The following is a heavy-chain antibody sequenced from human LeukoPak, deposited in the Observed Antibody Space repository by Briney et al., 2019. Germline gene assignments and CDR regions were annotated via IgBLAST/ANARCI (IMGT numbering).Heavy chain of an antibody. Sequence: GGSLRLSCAASGNYWMHWVRQAPGKGLVWVSHINSDGSWTSYAGSVKGRFTISKDNAKNTVYLQMNNLRAEDTAVYYCVSFYETYWGRGTLVTVSS. D-gene: IGHD2-2*01. CDR2: INSDGSWT. V-gene: IGHV3-74*01. J-gene: IGHJ4*02. CDR3: VSFYETY. CDR1: GNYW.